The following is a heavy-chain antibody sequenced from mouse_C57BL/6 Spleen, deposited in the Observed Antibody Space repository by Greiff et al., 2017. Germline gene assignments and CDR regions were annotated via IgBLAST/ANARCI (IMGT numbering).Heavy chain of an antibody. CDR3: ARHYGSRDWYFDV. D-gene: IGHD1-1*01. Sequence: QVQLQQSGAELVKPGASVKISCKASGYAFSSYWMNWVKQRPGKGLEWIGQIYPGDGDTNYNGKFKGKATLTADKSSSTAYMQLSSLTSEDSAVYFCARHYGSRDWYFDVWGTGTTVTVAS. V-gene: IGHV1-80*01. CDR1: GYAFSSYW. J-gene: IGHJ1*03. CDR2: IYPGDGDT.